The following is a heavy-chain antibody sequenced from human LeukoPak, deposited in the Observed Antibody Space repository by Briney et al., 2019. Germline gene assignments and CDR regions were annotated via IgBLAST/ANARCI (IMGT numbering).Heavy chain of an antibody. V-gene: IGHV3-21*01. J-gene: IGHJ6*03. Sequence: PGGSLRLSCAASGFTFSSYSMNWVRQAPGKGLEWISSISSSSSYIYYADSVKGRFTISRDNAKNSLYLQMNSLRAEDTAVYYCARIEYSSSWYDYYYYYMDVWGKGTTVTISS. CDR2: ISSSSSYI. D-gene: IGHD6-13*01. CDR1: GFTFSSYS. CDR3: ARIEYSSSWYDYYYYYMDV.